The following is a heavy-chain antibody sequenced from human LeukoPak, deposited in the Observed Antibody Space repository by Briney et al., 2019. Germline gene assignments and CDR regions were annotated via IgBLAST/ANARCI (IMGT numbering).Heavy chain of an antibody. CDR3: ARTNSGYSYDPTVDY. Sequence: GGSLRLSCAASGFTFSSYWMSWVRQAPGKGLEWVANIKHDASEKYFMESLKGRFTISRDNAKNSLYLQMNSLRAEDTAVYYCARTNSGYSYDPTVDYWGQGTLVTVSS. CDR1: GFTFSSYW. CDR2: IKHDASEK. D-gene: IGHD5-18*01. J-gene: IGHJ4*02. V-gene: IGHV3-7*01.